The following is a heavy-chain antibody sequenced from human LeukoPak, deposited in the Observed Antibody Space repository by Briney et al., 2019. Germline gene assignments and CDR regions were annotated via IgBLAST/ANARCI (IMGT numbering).Heavy chain of an antibody. CDR3: ARLAPYYYGSGTDY. D-gene: IGHD3-10*01. Sequence: PGGSLRLSCAASGFTFKTYAMHWVRQAPGRGLEWVAVLSSDGDYKYYADSVKGRFTISRDNSKNTVYLQMTSLRSEDTAVYYCARLAPYYYGSGTDYWGQGTLVTVSS. CDR1: GFTFKTYA. V-gene: IGHV3-30*04. J-gene: IGHJ4*02. CDR2: LSSDGDYK.